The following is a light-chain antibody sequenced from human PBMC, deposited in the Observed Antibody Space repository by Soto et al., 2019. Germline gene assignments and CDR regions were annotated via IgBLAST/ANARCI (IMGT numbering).Light chain of an antibody. CDR2: GAS. V-gene: IGKV3-15*01. CDR1: QSVFTN. J-gene: IGKJ1*01. CDR3: QQYNNSPPWT. Sequence: EIVMTQSPATLSVSPGERVTLSCRASQSVFTNLAWYQQKPGQAPRLLISGASTRATGIPARFSGSGSGTDFTLTISSLQSEDFAVYYCQQYNNSPPWTFGQGTKVELK.